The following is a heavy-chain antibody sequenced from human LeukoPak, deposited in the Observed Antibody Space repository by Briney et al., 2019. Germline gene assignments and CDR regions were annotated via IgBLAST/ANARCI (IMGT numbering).Heavy chain of an antibody. CDR2: ISAYNGNT. J-gene: IGHJ4*02. D-gene: IGHD3-22*01. CDR1: GYTFTSYG. CDR3: ARGYYDSSGYYFILIDY. Sequence: ASVKVSCKASGYTFTSYGISWVRQAPGQGLEWMGWISAYNGNTNYAQKLQGRVTMTTDTSTSTAYMELRSLRSDDTAVYYCARGYYDSSGYYFILIDYWGQGILVTVSS. V-gene: IGHV1-18*01.